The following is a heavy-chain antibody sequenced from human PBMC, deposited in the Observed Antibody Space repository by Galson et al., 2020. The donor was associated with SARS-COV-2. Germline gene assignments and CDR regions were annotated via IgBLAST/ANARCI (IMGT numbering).Heavy chain of an antibody. CDR1: GGSINSGSYYY. J-gene: IGHJ4*02. D-gene: IGHD3-3*01. CDR2: ISYSGST. CDR3: ARLRTYYDFWDGYYSPLFPYTACDY. Sequence: SETLSLTCTVSGGSINSGSYYYWGWIRQPPGKGPEWVGSISYSGSTYYNPSLKSRVTIPADTSKNHFSLKLSSVTAADTAVYYCARLRTYYDFWDGYYSPLFPYTACDYWGQGILVTVSS. V-gene: IGHV4-39*02.